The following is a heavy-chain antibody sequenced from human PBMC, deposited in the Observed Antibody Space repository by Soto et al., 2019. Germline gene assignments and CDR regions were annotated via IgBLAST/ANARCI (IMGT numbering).Heavy chain of an antibody. Sequence: SETLSLTCSVSGVSMSGLYWSWIRQSPGQGLEWIGYIYYSGSTTYNPSLRSRVTISADMSNNQFFLNLTSVTAADTAVYYCARRQTYYYGSGSYYNSPALGYWGQGTLVTVSS. CDR3: ARRQTYYYGSGSYYNSPALGY. J-gene: IGHJ4*02. CDR1: GVSMSGLY. D-gene: IGHD3-10*01. V-gene: IGHV4-59*11. CDR2: IYYSGST.